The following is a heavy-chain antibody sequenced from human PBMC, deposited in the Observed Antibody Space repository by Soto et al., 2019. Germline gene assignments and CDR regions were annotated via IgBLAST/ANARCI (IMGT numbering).Heavy chain of an antibody. Sequence: QVQLQESGPGLVKPSETLSLSCTVSGASISSYYWSWIRQPPGKGLEWIGYIHYTGSTNYNPSLKSRVTMSVDTSKNQFSLKLSSVTAADTAVYYCTGSVAGTNPRHFGGQGSRVTVSS. D-gene: IGHD6-19*01. CDR1: GASISSYY. J-gene: IGHJ4*02. CDR2: IHYTGST. CDR3: TGSVAGTNPRHF. V-gene: IGHV4-59*01.